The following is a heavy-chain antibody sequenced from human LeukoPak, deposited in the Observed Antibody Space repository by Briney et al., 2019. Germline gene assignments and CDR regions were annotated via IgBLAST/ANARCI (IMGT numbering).Heavy chain of an antibody. J-gene: IGHJ3*01. CDR1: GYRFTNYW. CDR2: IYPGDSDT. CDR3: ARPPRDDSSAYYSAFDL. Sequence: GESLKISCKGSGYRFTNYWIGWVRQLPGKGLEWLGIIYPGDSDTRYSPSFQGQVTISADKSISTAYLQWSSLKASDTAMYYCARPPRDDSSAYYSAFDLWGQGTMDTVSS. V-gene: IGHV5-51*01. D-gene: IGHD3-22*01.